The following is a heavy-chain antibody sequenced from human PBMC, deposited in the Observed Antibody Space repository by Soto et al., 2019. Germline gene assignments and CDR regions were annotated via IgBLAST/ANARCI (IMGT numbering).Heavy chain of an antibody. Sequence: QVQLVQSGAEVKKPGASVKVSCKASGYNFIDYDINWVRQATGQGLEWTGWMTPNSGDTGDAQKFQGRISLTRDTSTGTAYMELTSLESDDTAVYYCARTPYSSGRFEPWGHGTLVTVSS. CDR3: ARTPYSSGRFEP. CDR1: GYNFIDYD. D-gene: IGHD6-19*01. CDR2: MTPNSGDT. V-gene: IGHV1-8*01. J-gene: IGHJ5*02.